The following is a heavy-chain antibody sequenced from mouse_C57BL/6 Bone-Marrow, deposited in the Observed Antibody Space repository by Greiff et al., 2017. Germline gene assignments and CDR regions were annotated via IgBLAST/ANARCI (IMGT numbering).Heavy chain of an antibody. CDR3: ARRGYYYGEDY. Sequence: LKESGAELARPGASVKLSCKASGYTFTSYGISWVKQRTGQGLEWIGEIYPRSGNPYYNEKFKGKATLTADKSSSTAYMELRSLTSEDSAVYFCARRGYYYGEDYWGQGTTLTVSS. CDR2: IYPRSGNP. D-gene: IGHD1-1*01. J-gene: IGHJ2*01. CDR1: GYTFTSYG. V-gene: IGHV1-81*01.